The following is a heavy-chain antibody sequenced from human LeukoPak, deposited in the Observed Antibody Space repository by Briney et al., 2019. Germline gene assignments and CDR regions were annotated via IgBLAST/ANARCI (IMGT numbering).Heavy chain of an antibody. D-gene: IGHD5-12*01. Sequence: GGSLRLSCAASGFTFSSYSMNWVRQAPGKGLEWVSSISSSSSYIYYADSVKGRFTISRDNAKNSLYLQMNSLRAEDTAVYYCARDGYLSRYDALDIWGQGTMVTVSS. CDR2: ISSSSSYI. V-gene: IGHV3-21*01. CDR3: ARDGYLSRYDALDI. CDR1: GFTFSSYS. J-gene: IGHJ3*02.